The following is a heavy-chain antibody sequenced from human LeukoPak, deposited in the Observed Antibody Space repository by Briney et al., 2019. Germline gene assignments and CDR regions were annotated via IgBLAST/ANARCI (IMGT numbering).Heavy chain of an antibody. J-gene: IGHJ4*02. CDR2: IYSDGST. Sequence: PSETLSLTCTVSGGSISSYYWSWIRQPPGKGLEWLGYIYSDGSTNYNPSLKSRLTISVDTSKNQFSLKLSSVIPADTAVYYCARVLSTGRSDYWGQGTLVTVSS. V-gene: IGHV4-59*01. CDR3: ARVLSTGRSDY. D-gene: IGHD2-8*02. CDR1: GGSISSYY.